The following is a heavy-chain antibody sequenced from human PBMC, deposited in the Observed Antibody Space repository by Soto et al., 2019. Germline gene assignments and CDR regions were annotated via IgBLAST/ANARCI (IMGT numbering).Heavy chain of an antibody. V-gene: IGHV1-2*02. Sequence: ASVKGSCKTSGYTFGHYYIHWVRRAPGQGLEWLGWLNPNGGATNYAQKVQGRVTMTHDASISTVHMELSSLTPDDTAVYYCARFNVVRMVSAGLDFWALGTQVTVSS. D-gene: IGHD2-21*01. CDR2: LNPNGGAT. CDR3: ARFNVVRMVSAGLDF. CDR1: GYTFGHYY. J-gene: IGHJ1*01.